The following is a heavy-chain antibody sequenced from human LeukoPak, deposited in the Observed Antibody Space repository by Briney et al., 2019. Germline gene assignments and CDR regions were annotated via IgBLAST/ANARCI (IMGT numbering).Heavy chain of an antibody. CDR3: AKGSSWYSFDY. D-gene: IGHD6-13*01. CDR2: INHSGST. CDR1: GGSFSGYY. Sequence: SETLSLTCAVYGGSFSGYYWSWIRQPPGKGLEWIGEINHSGSTSYNPSLKSRVTISVDTSKNQFSLKLSSVTAADTAVYYCAKGSSWYSFDYWGQGTLVTVSS. J-gene: IGHJ4*02. V-gene: IGHV4-34*01.